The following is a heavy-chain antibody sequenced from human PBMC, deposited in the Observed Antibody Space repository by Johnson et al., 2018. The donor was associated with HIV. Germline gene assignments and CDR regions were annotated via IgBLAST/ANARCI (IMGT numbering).Heavy chain of an antibody. D-gene: IGHD3-3*01. J-gene: IGHJ3*02. V-gene: IGHV3-66*01. CDR3: ARDRGLEAFDI. CDR2: IYSGGST. CDR1: GFTVGTKY. Sequence: VQLVESGGGLVQPGGSLRLSCVASGFTVGTKYMSWIRQAPGKGLEWVSVIYSGGSTYYADSVKGRFTISRDNSKNTVYLQMNSLRGEDTAVYYCARDRGLEAFDIWGQGTMVTVSS.